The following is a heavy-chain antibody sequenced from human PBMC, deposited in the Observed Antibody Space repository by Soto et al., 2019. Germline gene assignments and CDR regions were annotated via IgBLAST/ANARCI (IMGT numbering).Heavy chain of an antibody. J-gene: IGHJ4*02. D-gene: IGHD6-19*01. CDR3: ARGYSSGPDY. CDR1: GFTFSNHW. V-gene: IGHV3-74*01. Sequence: EVQLVESGGGLVQPGGSLRLSCAASGFTFSNHWMHWVRQAPGKGLVWVSRINSDGSTTTYADSVKGRFTISRHNAKNTLYLQLNSLRAEDTALYYCARGYSSGPDYCGQGTLVTVSS. CDR2: INSDGSTT.